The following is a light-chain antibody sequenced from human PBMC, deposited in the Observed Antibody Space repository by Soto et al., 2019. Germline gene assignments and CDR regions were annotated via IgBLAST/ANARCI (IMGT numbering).Light chain of an antibody. CDR2: DVT. J-gene: IGLJ1*01. V-gene: IGLV2-14*03. Sequence: QSALTQPASVSGSPGQSITISCTGTSSDVGAYNYVSWYQQHPGKAPKLMIYDVTNRPSGVSNRFSGSKSGYTASLTISGLQADDEADYYCSSYTTSSTYVFGTGTKVTVL. CDR1: SSDVGAYNY. CDR3: SSYTTSSTYV.